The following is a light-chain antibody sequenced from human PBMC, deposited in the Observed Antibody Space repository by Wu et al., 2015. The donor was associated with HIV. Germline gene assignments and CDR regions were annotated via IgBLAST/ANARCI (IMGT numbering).Light chain of an antibody. V-gene: IGKV1-39*01. J-gene: IGKJ1*01. CDR2: AAS. Sequence: DILLTQSPPSVSASVSDRVTITCRASQPIDNYLNWYQHRPGKGPKLLIYAASSLPSGVPSRFSATGSGTYFTLTISSLQPEDFGTYYCQQSYSGPPTFGQGTKCGHQ. CDR3: QQSYSGPPT. CDR1: QPIDNY.